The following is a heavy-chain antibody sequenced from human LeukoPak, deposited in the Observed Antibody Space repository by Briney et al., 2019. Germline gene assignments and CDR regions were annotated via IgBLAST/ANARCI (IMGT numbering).Heavy chain of an antibody. CDR3: TTGIRGD. CDR1: GFTFSSYW. CDR2: INHNGNVN. Sequence: GGSLRLSCAASGFTFSSYWMNWARQAPGKGLEWVASINHNGNVNYYVDSVKGRFTISRDNAKNSLYLQMNSLKTEDTAVYYCTTGIRGDCGQGTLVTVSS. J-gene: IGHJ4*02. V-gene: IGHV3-7*03.